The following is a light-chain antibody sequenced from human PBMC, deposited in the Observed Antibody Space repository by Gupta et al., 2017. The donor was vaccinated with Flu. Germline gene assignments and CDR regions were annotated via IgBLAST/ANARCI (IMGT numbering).Light chain of an antibody. CDR3: SSYTTSYTLV. J-gene: IGLJ2*01. CDR1: SSDIGGYNY. V-gene: IGLV2-14*01. Sequence: TSSDIGGYNYVSWYQKHPGRAPKLMIFEVSYRPSGVSNRFSGSKSDNTASLTISGLQAEDEADYYCSSYTTSYTLVFGGGTKLTVL. CDR2: EVS.